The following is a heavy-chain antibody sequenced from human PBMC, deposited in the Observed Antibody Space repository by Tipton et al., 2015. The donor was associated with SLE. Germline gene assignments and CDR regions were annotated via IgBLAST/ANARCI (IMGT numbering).Heavy chain of an antibody. CDR2: IYYGGST. V-gene: IGHV4-39*01. CDR3: ARHLGLGINYFDY. CDR1: GGSISSTSYY. J-gene: IGHJ4*02. D-gene: IGHD3-16*01. Sequence: TLSLTCTVSGGSISSTSYYWAWIRQPPGKGLEWIGSIYYGGSTYYDPSLKSRVAISVDTSRNLSSLRLSSVTAADMAVYYCARHLGLGINYFDYWGQGTLVTVSS.